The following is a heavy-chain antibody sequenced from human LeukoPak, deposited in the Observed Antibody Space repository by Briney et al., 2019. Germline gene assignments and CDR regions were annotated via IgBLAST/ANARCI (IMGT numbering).Heavy chain of an antibody. V-gene: IGHV4-59*13. CDR3: ARQKDDYGDYVGWFDP. CDR1: GGSISSYY. J-gene: IGHJ5*02. CDR2: IYYSGST. Sequence: TSETLSLTCTVSGGSISSYYWSWLRQPPERGLEWIGYIYYSGSTNYNPSLKSRVTISVDTSKNQFSLKLSSVTAADTAVYYCARQKDDYGDYVGWFDPWGQGTLVTVSS. D-gene: IGHD4-17*01.